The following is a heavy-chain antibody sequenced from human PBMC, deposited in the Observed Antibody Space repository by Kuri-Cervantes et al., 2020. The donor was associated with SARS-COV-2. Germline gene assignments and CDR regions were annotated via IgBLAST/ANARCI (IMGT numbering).Heavy chain of an antibody. V-gene: IGHV1-46*01. Sequence: ASVKVSCKASGYTFTSYYMHWVRQAPEQGLEWMGIINPSGGSTSYAQKFQGRVTMTRDTSTSTVYMELSSLRSEDTAVYYCARGSSDYGDSRGFDYWGQGTLVTVSS. D-gene: IGHD4-17*01. J-gene: IGHJ4*02. CDR1: GYTFTSYY. CDR2: INPSGGST. CDR3: ARGSSDYGDSRGFDY.